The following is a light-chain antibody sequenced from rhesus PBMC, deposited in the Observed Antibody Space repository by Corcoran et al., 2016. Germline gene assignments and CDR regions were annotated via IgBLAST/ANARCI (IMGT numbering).Light chain of an antibody. CDR1: QGISSY. J-gene: IGKJ3*01. V-gene: IGKV1-28*01. CDR2: AAS. Sequence: DIQMTQSPSSLSASVGDTVTITCRASQGISSYLNWFQQKPGKAPKLLIYAASSLETGVPSRFSGSGSGTEFTLTISSLKPEDFAVYYCLQHDNYPFTFGPGTKLDIK. CDR3: LQHDNYPFT.